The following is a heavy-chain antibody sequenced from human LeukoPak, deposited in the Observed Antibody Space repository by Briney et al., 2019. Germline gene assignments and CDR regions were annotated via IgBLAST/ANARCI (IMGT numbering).Heavy chain of an antibody. CDR2: IYPGDSDT. CDR1: GYSFTSYW. D-gene: IGHD4-23*01. Sequence: GESLKISCKGSGYSFTSYWIGWVRQMPGKGLEWMGIIYPGDSDTRYSPSFQGQVTISADKSISTAYLQWSSLKASDTAMYYCARHLTTVVTGYYYYGMDVWGQGTTVTVSS. J-gene: IGHJ6*02. CDR3: ARHLTTVVTGYYYYGMDV. V-gene: IGHV5-51*01.